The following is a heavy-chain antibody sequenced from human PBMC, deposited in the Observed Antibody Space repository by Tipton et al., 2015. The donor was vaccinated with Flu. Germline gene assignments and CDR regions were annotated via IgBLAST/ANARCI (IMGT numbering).Heavy chain of an antibody. CDR1: GYPISSGYY. Sequence: TLSLTCAVSGYPISSGYYWGWIRQPPGKGLEWIGSIYHSGSTYYNPSLKSRVTISVDTSKNQFPLKLSSVTAADTAVYYCARQLSVGATSGFDYWGQGTLVTVSS. CDR3: ARQLSVGATSGFDY. V-gene: IGHV4-38-2*01. J-gene: IGHJ4*02. CDR2: IYHSGST. D-gene: IGHD1-26*01.